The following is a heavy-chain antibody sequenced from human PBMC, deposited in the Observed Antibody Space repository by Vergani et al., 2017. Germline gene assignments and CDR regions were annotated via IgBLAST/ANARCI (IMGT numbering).Heavy chain of an antibody. Sequence: EVQLVESGGGLVQPGGSLRLSCAASGFTFSSYSMNWVRQAPGKGLEWVSYISSSSSTIYYADSVKGRFTIARDNAKTSLYLQMNSLRDEDTAVYYCARDRIGDGYNLDYWGQGTLVTVSS. CDR3: ARDRIGDGYNLDY. J-gene: IGHJ4*02. CDR2: ISSSSSTI. V-gene: IGHV3-48*02. CDR1: GFTFSSYS. D-gene: IGHD5-24*01.